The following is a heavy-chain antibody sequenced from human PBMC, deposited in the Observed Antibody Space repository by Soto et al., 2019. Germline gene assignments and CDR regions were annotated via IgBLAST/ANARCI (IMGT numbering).Heavy chain of an antibody. Sequence: PGGSLGLSCAASGVTFSNFGMSWVRQAPGKGLEWVSYISSSSSTIYYADSVKGRFTISRDNAKNSLYLQMNSLRDEDTAVYYCARGEAVADDYYYYGMDVWGQGTTVTVSS. V-gene: IGHV3-48*02. CDR2: ISSSSSTI. J-gene: IGHJ6*02. CDR3: ARGEAVADDYYYYGMDV. CDR1: GVTFSNFG. D-gene: IGHD6-19*01.